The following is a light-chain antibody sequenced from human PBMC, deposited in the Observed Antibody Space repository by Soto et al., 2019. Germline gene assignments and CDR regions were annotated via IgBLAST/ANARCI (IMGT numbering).Light chain of an antibody. J-gene: IGLJ1*01. Sequence: QSVLTQPPSVSAAPGQKVTISCSGGRSNIGDNSVSWYQQLPGEAPKLLIDDNDLRPSGIPDRLSGSRSGTSATLAITGLQTGDEADYYCGTWDDRLNGYVFGTGTKVTVL. CDR3: GTWDDRLNGYV. V-gene: IGLV1-51*01. CDR2: DND. CDR1: RSNIGDNS.